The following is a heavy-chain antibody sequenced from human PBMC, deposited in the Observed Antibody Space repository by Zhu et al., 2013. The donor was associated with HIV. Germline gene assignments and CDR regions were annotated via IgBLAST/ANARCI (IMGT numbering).Heavy chain of an antibody. J-gene: IGHJ4*02. CDR1: GYTFTSYY. CDR2: INPSGGST. D-gene: IGHD5-18*01. CDR3: ARAWDTAMRIDYFDY. V-gene: IGHV1-46*03. Sequence: QVQLVQSGAEVKKPGASVKVSCKASGYTFTSYYMHWVRQAPGQGLEWMGIINPSGGSTSYAQKFQGRVTMTRDTSTSTVYMELSSLRSEDTAVYYCARAWDTAMRIDYFDYWGQGTLVTVSS.